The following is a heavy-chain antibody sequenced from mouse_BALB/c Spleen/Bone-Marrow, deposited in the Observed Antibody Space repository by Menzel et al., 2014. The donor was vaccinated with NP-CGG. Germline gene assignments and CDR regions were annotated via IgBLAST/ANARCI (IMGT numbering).Heavy chain of an antibody. V-gene: IGHV2-6-7*01. Sequence: QVQLQQSGPGLVAPSHSLSITCTVSGFSLTGFGINWIRQPPGKGLEWLGMIWGDGTTDYNSALKSRLSINKDNSKSQVFLKMNSLQAGDTARYYCAREKYGNYYAMDYWGQGTSVTVSS. CDR2: IWGDGTT. J-gene: IGHJ4*01. D-gene: IGHD2-10*02. CDR3: AREKYGNYYAMDY. CDR1: GFSLTGFG.